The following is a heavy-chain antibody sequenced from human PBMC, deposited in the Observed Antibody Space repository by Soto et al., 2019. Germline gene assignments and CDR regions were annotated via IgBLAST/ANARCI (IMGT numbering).Heavy chain of an antibody. CDR3: ARDEGDVVVVAPGAFDI. CDR1: GFTFSSYG. CDR2: IWYDGSNK. Sequence: QVQLVESGGGVVQPGRSLRLSCAASGFTFSSYGMHWVCQAPGKGLEWVAVIWYDGSNKYYADSVKGRFTISRDNSKNTLYLQMNSLRAEDTAVYYCARDEGDVVVVAPGAFDIWGQGTMVTVSS. D-gene: IGHD2-15*01. J-gene: IGHJ3*02. V-gene: IGHV3-33*01.